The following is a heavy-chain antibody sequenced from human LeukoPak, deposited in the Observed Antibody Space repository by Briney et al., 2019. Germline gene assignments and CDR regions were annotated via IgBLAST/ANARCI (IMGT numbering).Heavy chain of an antibody. CDR3: AKAQFPYYSDGSGYPLDY. CDR1: GFTFSSYW. CDR2: INSDGSST. D-gene: IGHD3-22*01. J-gene: IGHJ4*02. Sequence: GGSLRLSCAASGFTFSSYWMHWVRQGPGKGLVWVSRINSDGSSTSYADSVKGRFTISRDNAKNTLYLQMNSLRAEDTAVYYCAKAQFPYYSDGSGYPLDYWGQGTLVTVSS. V-gene: IGHV3-74*01.